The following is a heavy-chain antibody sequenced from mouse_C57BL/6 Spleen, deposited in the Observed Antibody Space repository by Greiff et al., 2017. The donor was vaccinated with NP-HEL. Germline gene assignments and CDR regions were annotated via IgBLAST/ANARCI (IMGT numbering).Heavy chain of an antibody. J-gene: IGHJ4*01. CDR3: ASSYAMDY. CDR2: IDPSDSYT. CDR1: GYTFTSYW. V-gene: IGHV1-69*01. Sequence: QVQLKQPGAELVMPGASVKLSCKASGYTFTSYWMHWVKQRPGQGLEWIGEIDPSDSYTNYNQKFKGKSTLTVDKSSSTAYMQLSSLTSEDSAVYYCASSYAMDYWGQGTSVTVSS.